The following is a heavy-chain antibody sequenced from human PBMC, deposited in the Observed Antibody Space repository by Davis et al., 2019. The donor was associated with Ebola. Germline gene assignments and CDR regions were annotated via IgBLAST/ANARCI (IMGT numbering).Heavy chain of an antibody. Sequence: GSLRLSCAASGFTFSSYAMHWIRQPPGKGLEWIGTIYYSESSYYNPSLKSRVTISGDTSKNQFSLKLSSVTAADTAVYYCARQDVTYDYWGQGTLVTVSS. CDR1: GFTFSSYA. CDR2: IYYSESS. V-gene: IGHV4-39*01. J-gene: IGHJ4*02. D-gene: IGHD2-21*02. CDR3: ARQDVTYDY.